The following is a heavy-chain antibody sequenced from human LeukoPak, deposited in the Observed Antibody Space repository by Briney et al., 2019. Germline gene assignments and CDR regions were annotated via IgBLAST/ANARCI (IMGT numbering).Heavy chain of an antibody. CDR1: GYSFTKYW. Sequence: GESLQISCKGIGYSFTKYWIAWVRPMPGKGLEWMGIIYPGDSDTRYSPSFQGQVTISADKSISTAYLQWSSLKASDTAMYYCARHGGGRIAALLYWGQGTLVTVSS. CDR3: ARHGGGRIAALLY. V-gene: IGHV5-51*01. J-gene: IGHJ4*02. D-gene: IGHD6-6*01. CDR2: IYPGDSDT.